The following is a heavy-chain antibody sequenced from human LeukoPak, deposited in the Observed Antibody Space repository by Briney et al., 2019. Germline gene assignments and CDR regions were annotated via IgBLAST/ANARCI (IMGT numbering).Heavy chain of an antibody. CDR3: TSISASVVGESFDY. J-gene: IGHJ4*02. CDR1: GFTFSSYW. Sequence: GGSLRLSCAASGFTFSSYWMHWVRQAPGKGLVWVGRIKSKADGGTTDYAAPVKGRFTISRDDSKNTQYLQMNSLKTEDTAVYYCTSISASVVGESFDYWGQGTLVTVSS. D-gene: IGHD2-15*01. V-gene: IGHV3-15*01. CDR2: IKSKADGGTT.